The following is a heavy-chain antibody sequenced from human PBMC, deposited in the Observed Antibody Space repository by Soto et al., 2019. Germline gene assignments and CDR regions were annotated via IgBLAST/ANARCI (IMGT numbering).Heavy chain of an antibody. CDR1: VGSLSSYY. CDR2: IYYSGST. J-gene: IGHJ3*02. D-gene: IGHD1-26*01. V-gene: IGHV4-59*01. Sequence: SETLSLTCTVSVGSLSSYYWSWIRQPPGKGLEWIGYIYYSGSTNYNPSLKSRVTISVDTSKNQFSLKLSSVTAADTAVYYCAREWGLYAFDIWGPGTMVTISS. CDR3: AREWGLYAFDI.